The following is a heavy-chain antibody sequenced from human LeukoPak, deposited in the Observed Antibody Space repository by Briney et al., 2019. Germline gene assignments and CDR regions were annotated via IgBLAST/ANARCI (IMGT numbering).Heavy chain of an antibody. CDR1: GGSISSDNYW. J-gene: IGHJ4*02. Sequence: PSETLSLTCTVSGGSISSDNYWWSWIRQPAGKGLEWIGRIYTSGSTNYNPSLKSRVTISVDTSKKHFFLKLKSVTAADTAVYYCATGYGDFRVEGRYFYSWGQGTLVTVSS. CDR2: IYTSGST. D-gene: IGHD4-17*01. V-gene: IGHV4-61*02. CDR3: ATGYGDFRVEGRYFYS.